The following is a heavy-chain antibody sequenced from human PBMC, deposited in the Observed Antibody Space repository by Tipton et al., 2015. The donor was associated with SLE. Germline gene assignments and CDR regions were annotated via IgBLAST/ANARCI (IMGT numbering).Heavy chain of an antibody. CDR1: GFTFSNSV. J-gene: IGHJ4*02. D-gene: IGHD2-2*01. CDR2: IFTGDSR. CDR3: ARPDTDLTFPYYFDS. V-gene: IGHV3-23*03. Sequence: SLRLSCAASGFTFSNSVMAWVRQGPGKGLEWVSLIFTGDSRSYADSVRGRFSISRDNSKNTLYLQMNTLRDDDTALYYCARPDTDLTFPYYFDSWGQGTRVTVSS.